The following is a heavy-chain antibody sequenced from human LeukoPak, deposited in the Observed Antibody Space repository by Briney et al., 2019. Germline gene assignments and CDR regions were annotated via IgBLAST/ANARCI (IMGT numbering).Heavy chain of an antibody. CDR1: GGSISSGDYY. V-gene: IGHV4-30-4*08. CDR2: IYYSGST. D-gene: IGHD4-23*01. J-gene: IGHJ4*02. Sequence: SETLSLTCTVSGGSISSGDYYWSWIRQPSGKGLEWIGYIYYSGSTYYNPSLKSRVTISVDTSKNQFSLKLSSVTAADTAVYYCARVVTQGYFDYWGQGTLVTVSS. CDR3: ARVVTQGYFDY.